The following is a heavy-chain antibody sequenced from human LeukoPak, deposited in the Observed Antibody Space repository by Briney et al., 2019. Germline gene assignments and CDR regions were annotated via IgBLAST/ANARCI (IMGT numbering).Heavy chain of an antibody. V-gene: IGHV4-61*02. CDR2: IYTSGST. CDR1: GGSISSGGYY. D-gene: IGHD3-3*01. J-gene: IGHJ5*02. CDR3: AGTYYDFWSGLLRDWFDP. Sequence: SQTLSLTCTVSGGSISSGGYYWSWIRQPAGKGLEWIGRIYTSGSTNYNPSLKSRVTISVDTSKNQFSLKLSSVTAADTAVYYCAGTYYDFWSGLLRDWFDPWGQGTLVTVSS.